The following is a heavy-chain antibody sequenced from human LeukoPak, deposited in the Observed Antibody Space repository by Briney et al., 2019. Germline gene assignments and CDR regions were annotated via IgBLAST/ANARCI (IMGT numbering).Heavy chain of an antibody. CDR3: ARGGTSTWPPRPFDY. CDR2: ISADNGNT. D-gene: IGHD6-13*01. J-gene: IGHJ4*02. CDR1: GYTFTSYA. Sequence: RASVKVSCKASGYTFTSYAISWVRQAPGQGLEWMGWISADNGNTDYAQKFQARVTITADKSTSTAYMELNSLRSEDTAVYYCARGGTSTWPPRPFDYWGQGTLVTVSS. V-gene: IGHV1-18*01.